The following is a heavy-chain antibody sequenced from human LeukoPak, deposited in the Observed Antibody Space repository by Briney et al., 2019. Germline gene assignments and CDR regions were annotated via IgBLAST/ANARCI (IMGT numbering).Heavy chain of an antibody. D-gene: IGHD2-2*01. V-gene: IGHV3-49*03. CDR3: AKDPPLYQLLPMGWFDP. CDR2: VRRKAYGGTT. CDR1: GFTFGDYG. J-gene: IGHJ5*02. Sequence: GGSLRLSCTASGFTFGDYGMSWFRQAPGKGLEWVGFVRRKAYGGTTEYAASVKGRFTISRDNSKNTLYLQMNSLRAEDTAVYYCAKDPPLYQLLPMGWFDPWGQGTLVTVSS.